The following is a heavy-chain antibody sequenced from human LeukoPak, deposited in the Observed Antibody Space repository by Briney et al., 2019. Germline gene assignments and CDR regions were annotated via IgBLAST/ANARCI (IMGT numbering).Heavy chain of an antibody. CDR1: GFTFSSYS. CDR2: ISSSNSYI. V-gene: IGHV3-21*01. J-gene: IGHJ6*02. Sequence: GGSLRLSCAASGFTFSSYSMNWVRQAPGKGLEWVSSISSSNSYIYYADSVKDRFTISRDNAKNSLYLQMNSLRAEDTAVYYCARDLGIPDYYGMDVWGQGTTVTVSS. CDR3: ARDLGIPDYYGMDV.